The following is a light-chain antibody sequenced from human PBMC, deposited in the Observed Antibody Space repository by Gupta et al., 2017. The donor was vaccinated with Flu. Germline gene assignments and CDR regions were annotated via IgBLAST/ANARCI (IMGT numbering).Light chain of an antibody. V-gene: IGLV3-19*01. Sequence: CKNIRPAGIPDRFSGSSSGNTAALTITGAQAEDEADYYCNSRDSTDNHQAVFGGGTKLTVL. CDR2: CKN. J-gene: IGLJ2*01. CDR3: NSRDSTDNHQAV.